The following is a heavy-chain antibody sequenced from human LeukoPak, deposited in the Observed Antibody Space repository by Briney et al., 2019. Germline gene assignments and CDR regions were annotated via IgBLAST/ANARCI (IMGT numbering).Heavy chain of an antibody. CDR3: AKVESGGYYDSSGYYHHAFDI. CDR1: GFTFSRNW. Sequence: GGSLRLSCAASGFTFSRNWMSWVRQAPGKGLEWVAFIRYDGSNKYYADSVKGRFTISRDNSKNTLYLQMNSLRAEDTAVYYCAKVESGGYYDSSGYYHHAFDIWGQGTMVTVSS. CDR2: IRYDGSNK. D-gene: IGHD3-22*01. V-gene: IGHV3-30*02. J-gene: IGHJ3*02.